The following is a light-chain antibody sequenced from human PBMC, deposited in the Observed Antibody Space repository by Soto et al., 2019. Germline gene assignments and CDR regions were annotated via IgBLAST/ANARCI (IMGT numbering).Light chain of an antibody. CDR2: DVS. Sequence: QSALTQPRSVSGSPGQSVTISCTGTRSDVGGYNYVSWYQQHPGKAPKLMIYDVSKRPSGVPDRFSGSKSDNTPSLTISGLQAEDEADYYCCSYAGSSLVVFGGGTKLTVL. CDR3: CSYAGSSLVV. J-gene: IGLJ3*02. CDR1: RSDVGGYNY. V-gene: IGLV2-11*01.